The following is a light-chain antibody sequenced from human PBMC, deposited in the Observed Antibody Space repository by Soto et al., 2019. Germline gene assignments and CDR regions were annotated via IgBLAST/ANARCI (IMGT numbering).Light chain of an antibody. J-gene: IGKJ1*01. CDR3: MQGTHWPPT. CDR1: RSLVYSDGNAY. CDR2: KAS. Sequence: DVVMTQSPLSLPVTLGQPASISCRSSRSLVYSDGNAYLNWFHQRPGQSPRRLIYKASNRDSGVPDRFSGSGSGTDFALQINGVEAEDVGVYSCMQGTHWPPTFGRGTGVEIE. V-gene: IGKV2-30*01.